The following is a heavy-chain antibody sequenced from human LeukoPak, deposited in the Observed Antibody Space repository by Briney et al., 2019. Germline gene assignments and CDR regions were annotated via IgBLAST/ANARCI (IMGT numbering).Heavy chain of an antibody. D-gene: IGHD3-3*01. CDR3: ARAPVNDFWREGMDV. CDR2: IKQDGSEK. V-gene: IGHV3-7*01. CDR1: GFTFSSYW. Sequence: QSGGSLRLSCAASGFTFSSYWMSWVRQAPGKGLEWVANIKQDGSEKYYVDSVKGRFTISRDNAKNSLYLQMNSLRAEDTAVYYCARAPVNDFWREGMDVWGKGTTVTVSS. J-gene: IGHJ6*04.